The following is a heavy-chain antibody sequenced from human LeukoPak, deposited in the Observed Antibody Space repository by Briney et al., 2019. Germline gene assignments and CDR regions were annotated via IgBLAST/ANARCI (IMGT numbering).Heavy chain of an antibody. CDR1: GFTFDDYA. D-gene: IGHD3-10*01. V-gene: IGHV3-9*01. CDR2: ISWNSGSI. J-gene: IGHJ4*02. Sequence: PGGSLRLSCAASGFTFDDYAMYWVRQAPGKGLEWVSGISWNSGSIDYADSVKGRFTISRDNAKNSLYLQVNSLRTEDTALYYCAKSQSDYYGSGSYYNPFDYWGQGTLVTVSS. CDR3: AKSQSDYYGSGSYYNPFDY.